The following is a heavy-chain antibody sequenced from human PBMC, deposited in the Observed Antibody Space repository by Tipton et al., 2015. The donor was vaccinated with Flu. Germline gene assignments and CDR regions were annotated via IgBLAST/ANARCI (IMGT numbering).Heavy chain of an antibody. CDR2: VYDDGRT. CDR1: GFTVSTSY. D-gene: IGHD1-14*01. Sequence: LRLSCAVSGFTVSTSYMSWVRQPPGKGLEWVSIVYDDGRTYYADSVEGRFAISRDNSKNILYLQMNSLRADDTAVYFCARDEGGTYPDWGQGTLVTVSS. CDR3: ARDEGGTYPD. J-gene: IGHJ4*02. V-gene: IGHV3-53*01.